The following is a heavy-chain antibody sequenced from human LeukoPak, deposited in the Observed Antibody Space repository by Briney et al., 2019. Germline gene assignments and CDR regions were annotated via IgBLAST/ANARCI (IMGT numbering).Heavy chain of an antibody. CDR1: GFTFSIYA. J-gene: IGHJ4*02. CDR2: ISANGGET. Sequence: PGGSLRLSCAASGFTFSIYAMNWVRQAPGKGLEWVSSISANGGETHYADSAKGRFTISRDNSKNTLYLQINNPGGGDTAVYYCAKRYYDFPLDYWGQGTLVTVSS. D-gene: IGHD3-3*01. V-gene: IGHV3-23*01. CDR3: AKRYYDFPLDY.